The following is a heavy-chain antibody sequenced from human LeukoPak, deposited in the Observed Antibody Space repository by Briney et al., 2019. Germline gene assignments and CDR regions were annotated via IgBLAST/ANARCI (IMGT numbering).Heavy chain of an antibody. CDR2: VSLRGNT. D-gene: IGHD4-17*01. J-gene: IGHJ4*02. Sequence: SPSQSPACTLAGSSISSHSWNWIRHPPGKGLEWIGYVSLRGNTSYSPSLKDRVAISLDTSKKQFSLKLTSVTAADTAGFYCVRAFTVTTGVYYFDYWGQGTLVTVSS. CDR3: VRAFTVTTGVYYFDY. V-gene: IGHV4-59*07. CDR1: GSSISSHS.